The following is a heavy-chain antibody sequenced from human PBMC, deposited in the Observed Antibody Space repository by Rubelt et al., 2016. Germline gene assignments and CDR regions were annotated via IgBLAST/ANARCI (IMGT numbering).Heavy chain of an antibody. CDR3: ARGNDYNSLRAFDI. CDR1: GFSFSDYY. D-gene: IGHD5-24*01. CDR2: IASVGSDYT. V-gene: IGHV3-11*05. J-gene: IGHJ3*02. Sequence: QVHLVESGGGLVRPGGPLRLSCEASGFSFSDYYMSWIRQAPGKGLEWISYIASVGSDYTSYADSVKGRFTISRDNAKNSLFLQMRSLRVDDTAVYYCARGNDYNSLRAFDIWGQGTMVTVSS.